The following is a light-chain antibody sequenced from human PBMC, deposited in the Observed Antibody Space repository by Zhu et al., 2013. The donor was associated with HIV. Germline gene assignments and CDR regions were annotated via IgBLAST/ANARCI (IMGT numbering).Light chain of an antibody. CDR3: QQRSDWPPSLT. Sequence: EIVLTQSPGTLSLSPGERATLSCTASQSIRSNYLAWYQQRPGQAPRLLIYGASSGATGIPDRFSGSGSGTDFTLTISSLEPEDFAVYYCQQRSDWPPSLTFGGGTKVEFK. V-gene: IGKV3D-20*02. J-gene: IGKJ4*01. CDR1: QSIRSNY. CDR2: GAS.